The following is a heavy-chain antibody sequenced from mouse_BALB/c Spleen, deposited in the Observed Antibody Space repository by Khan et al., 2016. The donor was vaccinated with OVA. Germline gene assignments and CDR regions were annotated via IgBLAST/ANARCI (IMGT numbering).Heavy chain of an antibody. D-gene: IGHD2-3*01. CDR2: IDPENGNN. CDR3: ARDGYSPWFAY. J-gene: IGHJ3*01. V-gene: IGHV14-1*02. Sequence: VQLKQSGAELVRPGALVKLSCKASGFNIKDYYMHWVKQRPEQGLVWIGRIDPENGNNIYDPKFQGKASITSDTSSNTAYLQLSSLTSEDTAAYYCARDGYSPWFAYWGQGTLVTVSA. CDR1: GFNIKDYY.